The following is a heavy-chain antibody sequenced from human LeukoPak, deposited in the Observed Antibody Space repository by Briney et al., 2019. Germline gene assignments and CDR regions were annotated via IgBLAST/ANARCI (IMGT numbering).Heavy chain of an antibody. CDR1: GGSISSSSYY. V-gene: IGHV4-39*01. J-gene: IGHJ5*02. CDR3: ARHAVAASLTGYYWHWFDP. CDR2: IYYSGST. D-gene: IGHD3-9*01. Sequence: PSETLSLTCTVSGGSISSSSYYWGWIRQPPGKGLEWIGSIYYSGSTYYNPSLKSRVTISVDTSKNQFSLKLSSVTAAATAVYYCARHAVAASLTGYYWHWFDPWGQGTLVTVSS.